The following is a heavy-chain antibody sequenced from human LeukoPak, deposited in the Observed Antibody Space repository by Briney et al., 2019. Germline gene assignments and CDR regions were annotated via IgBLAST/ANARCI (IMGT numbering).Heavy chain of an antibody. CDR3: AREHGYSSSWYAVDS. Sequence: GRSLRLSCAASGFTFSSYAMHWVRQAPGKGLEWVALISNDGNTKYYADSVKGRFTISRDNSKNTLYLQLNSLRAEDTALYHCAREHGYSSSWYAVDSWGQGTLVTVSS. D-gene: IGHD6-13*01. CDR1: GFTFSSYA. V-gene: IGHV3-30-3*01. J-gene: IGHJ5*01. CDR2: ISNDGNTK.